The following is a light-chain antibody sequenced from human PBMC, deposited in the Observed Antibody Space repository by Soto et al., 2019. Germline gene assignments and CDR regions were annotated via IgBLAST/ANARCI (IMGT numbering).Light chain of an antibody. CDR2: EIT. CDR1: SSDIGGYNF. J-gene: IGLJ1*01. Sequence: QSVLTQPPSASASPGQSVTLTCTGTSSDIGGYNFVSWYQHHPDQAPKLMIYEITKRPSGVPARFSGSKSDNTASLTVSGLQAEDEADYYCSSYAGSNNYVFGTGTKLTVL. CDR3: SSYAGSNNYV. V-gene: IGLV2-8*01.